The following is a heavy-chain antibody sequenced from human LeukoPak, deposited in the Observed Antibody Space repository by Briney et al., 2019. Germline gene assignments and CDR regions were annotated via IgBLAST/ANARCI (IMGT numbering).Heavy chain of an antibody. CDR1: GGSISSYY. CDR2: IYYSGST. CDR3: ARDRSNWGSLRYFDY. Sequence: SETLSLTCTVSGGSISSYYWSWIRQPPGKGLEWIGYIYYSGSTNYNPSLKSRVTISVDTSKNQFSLKLSSVTAADTAVYYCARDRSNWGSLRYFDYWGQGTLVTVSS. J-gene: IGHJ4*02. V-gene: IGHV4-59*01. D-gene: IGHD7-27*01.